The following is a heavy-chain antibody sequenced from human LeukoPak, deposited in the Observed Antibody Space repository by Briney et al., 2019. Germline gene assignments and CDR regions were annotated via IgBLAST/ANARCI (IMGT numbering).Heavy chain of an antibody. D-gene: IGHD4-17*01. J-gene: IGHJ4*02. CDR2: ISAYNGNT. CDR3: ATAHDYGDCQDY. V-gene: IGHV1-18*01. Sequence: ASVKVSCRASGYTFTSYGISWVRQAPGQGLEWMGWISAYNGNTNYAQKLQGRVTMTTDTSTSTAYMELRSLRSDDTAVYYCATAHDYGDCQDYWGQGTLVTVSS. CDR1: GYTFTSYG.